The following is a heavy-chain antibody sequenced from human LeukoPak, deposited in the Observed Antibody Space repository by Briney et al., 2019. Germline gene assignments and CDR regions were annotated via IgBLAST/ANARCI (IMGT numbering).Heavy chain of an antibody. J-gene: IGHJ4*02. V-gene: IGHV4-59*01. CDR3: ARHDFWSGYEDY. CDR1: GGSISSYY. CDR2: IYYSGST. Sequence: SETLSLTCTVSGGSISSYYWSWIRQPPGKGLEWIGYIYYSGSTNYNPSLKSRVTISVDTSKNQFTLKLSSVTAADTAVYYCARHDFWSGYEDYWGQGTLVTVSS. D-gene: IGHD3-3*01.